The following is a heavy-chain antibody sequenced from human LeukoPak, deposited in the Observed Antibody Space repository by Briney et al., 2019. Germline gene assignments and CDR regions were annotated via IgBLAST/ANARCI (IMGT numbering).Heavy chain of an antibody. CDR1: GGSISSSSYY. CDR2: IYYSGST. D-gene: IGHD6-13*01. Sequence: SETLSLTCTASGGSISSSSYYWGWIRQPPGKGLEWIGSIYYSGSTYYNPSLKSRVTISVDTSKNQFSLKLSSVTAADTAVYYCARRGVIAAAVFYWGQGTLVTVSS. V-gene: IGHV4-39*01. CDR3: ARRGVIAAAVFY. J-gene: IGHJ4*02.